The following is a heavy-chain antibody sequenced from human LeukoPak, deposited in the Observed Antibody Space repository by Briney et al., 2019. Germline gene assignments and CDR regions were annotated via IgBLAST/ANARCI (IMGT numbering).Heavy chain of an antibody. CDR1: GYTFTGYY. V-gene: IGHV1-2*02. Sequence: ASVKVSCKASGYTFTGYYMHWVRQAPGQGLEWMGWINPNSGGTNYAQKFQGGVTMTRDTSISTAYMELSRLRSDDTAVYYCARDLGGDIVVVPAASRSGVWFDPWGQGTLVTVSS. CDR2: INPNSGGT. J-gene: IGHJ5*02. D-gene: IGHD2-2*01. CDR3: ARDLGGDIVVVPAASRSGVWFDP.